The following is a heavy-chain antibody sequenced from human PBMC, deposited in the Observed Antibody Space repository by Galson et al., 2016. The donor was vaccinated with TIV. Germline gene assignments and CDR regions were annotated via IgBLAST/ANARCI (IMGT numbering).Heavy chain of an antibody. CDR3: ARKSSNDY. CDR2: MNPNSVKT. J-gene: IGHJ4*02. V-gene: IGHV1-8*01. D-gene: IGHD1-26*01. Sequence: SVKVSCKASGYNFTRYDISWVRQAPGQGLEWMGFMNPNSVKTGFPQKFQGRVTMTSDTSKSTGYMELSSLTSEDTAVYFCARKSSNDYWGQGTLVIVSS. CDR1: GYNFTRYD.